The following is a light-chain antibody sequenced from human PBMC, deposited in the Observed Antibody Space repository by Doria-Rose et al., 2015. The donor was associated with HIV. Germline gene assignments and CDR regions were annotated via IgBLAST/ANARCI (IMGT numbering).Light chain of an antibody. CDR1: QSLLYTSKNY. Sequence: VLTQSPESLGMSLGERATLNCKSNQSLLYTSKNYLAWYQQKPGQPPKLLIYWASTRQSGVPARFSGSGSGTDLTLTISSLEAEDVAVYYCQQYYDTPSFGPGTTVDIK. J-gene: IGKJ3*01. CDR2: WAS. V-gene: IGKV4-1*01. CDR3: QQYYDTPS.